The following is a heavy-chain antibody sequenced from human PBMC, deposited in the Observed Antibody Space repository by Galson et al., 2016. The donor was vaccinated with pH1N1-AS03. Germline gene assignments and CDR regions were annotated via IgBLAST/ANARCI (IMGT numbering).Heavy chain of an antibody. CDR1: GFTVSRND. D-gene: IGHD5-12*01. CDR2: IAAAGPT. Sequence: SLRLSCAASGFTVSRNDMHWVRQATGKGLEWVTIIAAAGPTHYADSVKGRFTISREIHQNSLYLQMDSLRADDTAVYYCAFWGYISGTHGLDVWGKGTTVTVSS. J-gene: IGHJ6*04. V-gene: IGHV3-13*01. CDR3: AFWGYISGTHGLDV.